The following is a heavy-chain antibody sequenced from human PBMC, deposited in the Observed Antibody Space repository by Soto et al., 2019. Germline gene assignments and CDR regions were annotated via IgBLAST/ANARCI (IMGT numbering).Heavy chain of an antibody. D-gene: IGHD6-6*01. V-gene: IGHV3-30*03. Sequence: QVQLVESGGGVVQPGKSLRLSCAASGFTFSSYAMHWARQAPGKGLEWVTVISIRGGDEYYAESVRGRFTISRDDSKNTLYHQMDSLRVEDTAVYYCARGTIVARQHLDYWGQGTLVTVSS. J-gene: IGHJ4*02. CDR2: ISIRGGDE. CDR1: GFTFSSYA. CDR3: ARGTIVARQHLDY.